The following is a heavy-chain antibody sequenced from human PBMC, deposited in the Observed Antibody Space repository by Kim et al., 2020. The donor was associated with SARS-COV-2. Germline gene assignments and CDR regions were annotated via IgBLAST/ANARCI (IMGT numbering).Heavy chain of an antibody. Sequence: GGSLRLSCAASGFTFSDYYMSWIRQAPGKGLEWVAYISSSGSTIYYADSVKGRFTISRDNAKNSQYLQMNSLRAEDTAVYYCAREEYDSSGYYSRFDYWGQGTLVTVSS. V-gene: IGHV3-11*01. J-gene: IGHJ4*02. CDR3: AREEYDSSGYYSRFDY. D-gene: IGHD3-22*01. CDR1: GFTFSDYY. CDR2: ISSSGSTI.